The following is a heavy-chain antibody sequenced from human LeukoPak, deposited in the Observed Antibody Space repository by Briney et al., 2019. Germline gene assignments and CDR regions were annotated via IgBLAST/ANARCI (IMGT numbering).Heavy chain of an antibody. D-gene: IGHD3-3*01. CDR2: ISAYNGNT. V-gene: IGHV1-18*01. Sequence: ASVKVSCKASGYTFTSYGISWVLQAPGQGLEWMGWISAYNGNTNYAQKFQGRVTMTTDTSTSTAYKELRSLRSDDTAVYYCARDAVWGYDIWSGYYLDYYYYMDVWGKGTTVTVSS. CDR3: ARDAVWGYDIWSGYYLDYYYYMDV. CDR1: GYTFTSYG. J-gene: IGHJ6*03.